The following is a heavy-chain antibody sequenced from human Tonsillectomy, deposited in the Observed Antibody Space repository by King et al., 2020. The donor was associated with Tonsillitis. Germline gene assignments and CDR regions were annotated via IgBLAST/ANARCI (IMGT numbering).Heavy chain of an antibody. J-gene: IGHJ4*02. CDR2: ISGSSTTI. V-gene: IGHV3-48*02. D-gene: IGHD6-25*01. CDR3: ARDIPDTSGWRDLFYY. Sequence: VQLVESGGALVQPGGSLRLSCAASGFTFISYSMNWVRQAPGKGLEWISYISGSSTTISYADSVKGRFTISRDNAKNSLYLQMNSLRDEDSAMYYCARDIPDTSGWRDLFYYWGQGTLVTVSS. CDR1: GFTFISYS.